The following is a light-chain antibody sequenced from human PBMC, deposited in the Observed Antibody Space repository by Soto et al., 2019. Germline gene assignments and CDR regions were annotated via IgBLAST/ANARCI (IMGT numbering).Light chain of an antibody. CDR3: QQSNTWPRT. CDR1: QSVANN. CDR2: TTS. V-gene: IGKV3-15*01. J-gene: IGKJ1*01. Sequence: EIVLTQSPATLSVSPGERATLSCRASQSVANNLAWYQQKPGQAPRLLIYTTSARVIGVPARFSASGSGTEFTLTINSLQSEDFAVYYCQQSNTWPRTFGQGTKVEIK.